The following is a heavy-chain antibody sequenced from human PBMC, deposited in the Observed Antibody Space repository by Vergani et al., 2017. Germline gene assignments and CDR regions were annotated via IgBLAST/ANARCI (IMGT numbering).Heavy chain of an antibody. Sequence: QLQLQESGPGLVKPSETLSLTCTVSGGSISSSSYYWGWIRQPPGKGLEWIGSIYYSGSTYYNPSLKSRVTISVDTSKNQLSLKLSSVTAADTAVYYCARHLAYCGGDCYPYYYGMDVWGQGTTVTVS. J-gene: IGHJ6*02. CDR1: GGSISSSSYY. CDR2: IYYSGST. V-gene: IGHV4-39*01. CDR3: ARHLAYCGGDCYPYYYGMDV. D-gene: IGHD2-21*02.